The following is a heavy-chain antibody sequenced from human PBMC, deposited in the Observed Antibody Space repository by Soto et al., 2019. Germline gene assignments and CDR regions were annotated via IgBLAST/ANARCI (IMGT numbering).Heavy chain of an antibody. Sequence: EVQLVESGGGLVQPGGSLRLSCAASEFAFNTYWMHWVRQVPGKVLEWVSRINGDGITRTYADSVKCRFTISRDNAEKFLYLQMNSLRAEDTAVYYCARDKAYGLDVWGQGTTVTVSS. J-gene: IGHJ6*02. V-gene: IGHV3-74*01. CDR3: ARDKAYGLDV. CDR1: EFAFNTYW. CDR2: INGDGITR.